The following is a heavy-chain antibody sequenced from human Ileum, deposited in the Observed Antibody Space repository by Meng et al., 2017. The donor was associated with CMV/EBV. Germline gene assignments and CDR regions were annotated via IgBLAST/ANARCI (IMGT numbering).Heavy chain of an antibody. Sequence: QLQLQEGGAGLLEASGPLSVTCAVFGGSFTGYYWSWFRQSPGKGLGWIGEITHSGRTSYNLSLKSRVTISVDMSKYQFSLKLTSVTAADTAIYYCARGLASGWPDYWGQGTLVTVSS. CDR2: ITHSGRT. J-gene: IGHJ4*02. CDR1: GGSFTGYY. D-gene: IGHD3-10*01. V-gene: IGHV4-34*01. CDR3: ARGLASGWPDY.